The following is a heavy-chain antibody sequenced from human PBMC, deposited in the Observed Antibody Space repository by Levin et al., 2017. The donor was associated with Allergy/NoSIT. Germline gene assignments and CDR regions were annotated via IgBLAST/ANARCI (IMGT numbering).Heavy chain of an antibody. CDR3: AKGLSVAARIFRSGGTVSFDY. Sequence: GGSLRLSCAASGFTFGSYAMGWVRQAPGKGLEWVSTITNGGGYPYYADSVKGRFTVSRDNSKNTLYLQLNSLRAEDTAVYYCAKGLSVAARIFRSGGTVSFDYWGQGTLVTVSS. CDR2: ITNGGGYP. V-gene: IGHV3-23*01. D-gene: IGHD6-6*01. J-gene: IGHJ4*02. CDR1: GFTFGSYA.